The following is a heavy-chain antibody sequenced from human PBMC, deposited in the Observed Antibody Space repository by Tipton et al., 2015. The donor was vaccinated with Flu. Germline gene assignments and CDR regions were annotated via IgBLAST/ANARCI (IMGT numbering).Heavy chain of an antibody. V-gene: IGHV5-51*03. CDR1: GNSFSNYW. CDR3: AREDYYDNSGQSPNDAFDI. D-gene: IGHD3-22*01. Sequence: QLVQSGAEVKKPGESLKISCKVSGNSFSNYWIAWVRQMPGKGLEWMGIVYLDDSDARYSPSFQGQVTISADKSIYTAYLQWSSLNASDTAMYYCAREDYYDNSGQSPNDAFDIWGQGTIVTVSS. J-gene: IGHJ3*02. CDR2: VYLDDSDA.